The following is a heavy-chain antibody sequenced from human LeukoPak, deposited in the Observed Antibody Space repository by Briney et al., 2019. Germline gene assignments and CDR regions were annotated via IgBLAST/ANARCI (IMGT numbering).Heavy chain of an antibody. Sequence: SVKVSCKASGGTFSSYAISWVRQAPGQGLEWMGGIIPVFGTANYAQKFQGRVTITTDESTSTAYMELSSLRSEDTAVYYCARAIGDILTGYYTPWAHWGQGTLVTVSS. D-gene: IGHD3-9*01. V-gene: IGHV1-69*05. J-gene: IGHJ4*02. CDR1: GGTFSSYA. CDR2: IIPVFGTA. CDR3: ARAIGDILTGYYTPWAH.